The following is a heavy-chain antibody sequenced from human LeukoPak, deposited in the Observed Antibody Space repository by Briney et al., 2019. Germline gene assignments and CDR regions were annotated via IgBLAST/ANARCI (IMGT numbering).Heavy chain of an antibody. CDR1: GFTVSSNY. J-gene: IGHJ4*02. Sequence: GGSLRLSCAASGFTVSSNYMSWVRQAPGKGLEWVSVIYSGGSTYYADSVKGRFTISRDHSKNTLYLQMNRLRAEDTAVYYCARDYYDSSGYYGYFDYWGQGPLVTVSS. CDR3: ARDYYDSSGYYGYFDY. D-gene: IGHD3-22*01. CDR2: IYSGGST. V-gene: IGHV3-66*01.